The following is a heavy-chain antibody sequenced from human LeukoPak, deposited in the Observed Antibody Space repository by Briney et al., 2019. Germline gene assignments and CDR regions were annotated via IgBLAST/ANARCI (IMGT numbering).Heavy chain of an antibody. J-gene: IGHJ4*02. CDR3: AKGGYDKYYFDN. V-gene: IGHV3-23*01. CDR1: GFTFTNCA. CDR2: ISVGGDST. Sequence: GGSLRLSCTASGFTFTNCALSWVRQAPGKGLEWVSTISVGGDSTYYADSVKGRFNIYRDNSMNTLYLQMNSLRVEDTAVYYCAKGGYDKYYFDNWGQGTLVTVSS. D-gene: IGHD3-22*01.